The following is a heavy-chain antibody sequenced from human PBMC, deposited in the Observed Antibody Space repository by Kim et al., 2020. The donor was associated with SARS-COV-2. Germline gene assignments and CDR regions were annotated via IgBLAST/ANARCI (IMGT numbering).Heavy chain of an antibody. CDR3: ANLLPGVLSLNY. Sequence: TEYAAAVRGRFTISRENSKNSLYLEMNSLKTEDTALYYCANLLPGVLSLNYWGQGTLVTVSS. J-gene: IGHJ4*02. CDR2: T. D-gene: IGHD1-1*01. V-gene: IGHV3-72*01.